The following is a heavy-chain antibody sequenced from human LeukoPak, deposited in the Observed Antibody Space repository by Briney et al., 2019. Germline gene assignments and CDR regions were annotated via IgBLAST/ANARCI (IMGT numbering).Heavy chain of an antibody. D-gene: IGHD3-10*01. CDR2: SRRISDGGTT. CDR3: IREGYSYGHHSFDL. J-gene: IGHJ3*01. V-gene: IGHV3-15*01. CDR1: GFSLVNAW. Sequence: GGSLRLSCTASGFSLVNAWMTWFRLAPGTGLEWVGRSRRISDGGTTDYAAHVKGRFSVSRDDSENMLFLKMNSMRTEDTAVYFCIREGYSYGHHSFDLWGQGTMVTVSS.